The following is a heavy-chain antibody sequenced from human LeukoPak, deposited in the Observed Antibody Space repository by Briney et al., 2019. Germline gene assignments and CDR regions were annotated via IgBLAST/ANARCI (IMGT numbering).Heavy chain of an antibody. Sequence: TGGSLRLSCTASGFPFSDFYMAWIRQPPGKGLEYISYTSSGGTTISYADSVRGRFTISRDNAENVLYLQMNSLRDDDTAVYYCARDGQHLPMIVIPSGWFDPWGQGTLVTVSS. V-gene: IGHV3-11*04. J-gene: IGHJ5*02. CDR1: GFPFSDFY. CDR3: ARDGQHLPMIVIPSGWFDP. CDR2: TSSGGTTI. D-gene: IGHD3-22*01.